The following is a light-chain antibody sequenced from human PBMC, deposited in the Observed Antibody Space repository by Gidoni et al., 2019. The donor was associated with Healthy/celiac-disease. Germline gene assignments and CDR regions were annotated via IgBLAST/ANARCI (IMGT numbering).Light chain of an antibody. CDR2: WAS. Sequence: DLVLTQSPDSLAVSLGARATLHGKSSQSVLYSSNNKNYLAWYQQKPGQPPKLLIYWASTRESGVPDRFSGSGSGTDFTLTISSLQAEDVAVYYCQQYYSTPPLTFGGGTKVEIK. CDR1: QSVLYSSNNKNY. V-gene: IGKV4-1*01. J-gene: IGKJ4*01. CDR3: QQYYSTPPLT.